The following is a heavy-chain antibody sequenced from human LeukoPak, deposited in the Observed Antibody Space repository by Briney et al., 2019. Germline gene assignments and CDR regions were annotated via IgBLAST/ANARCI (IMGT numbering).Heavy chain of an antibody. V-gene: IGHV4-39*01. CDR2: IYYSGST. Sequence: PSETLSLTCTVSGGSISSSSYYWGWIRQPPGKGLEWIGSIYYSGSTYYNPSLKSRVTISVDTSKNQFSLKLSSVTAADTAVYYCARVGLWGGFDIWGQGTMVTVSS. CDR1: GGSISSSSYY. J-gene: IGHJ3*02. D-gene: IGHD2-21*01. CDR3: ARVGLWGGFDI.